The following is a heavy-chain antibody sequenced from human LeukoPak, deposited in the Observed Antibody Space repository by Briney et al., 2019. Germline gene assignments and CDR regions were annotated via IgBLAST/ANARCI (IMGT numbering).Heavy chain of an antibody. Sequence: GGSLRLSCAASGFRFSSYWMNWVRQAPGKGLEWVANIKQDGSEKYYVDSVKGRFTISRDNAKNSLYLQMNSLRAEDTAVYFCARDGLPFDFWGQGTLVTVSS. CDR2: IKQDGSEK. CDR3: ARDGLPFDF. V-gene: IGHV3-7*01. CDR1: GFRFSSYW. J-gene: IGHJ4*02. D-gene: IGHD5-12*01.